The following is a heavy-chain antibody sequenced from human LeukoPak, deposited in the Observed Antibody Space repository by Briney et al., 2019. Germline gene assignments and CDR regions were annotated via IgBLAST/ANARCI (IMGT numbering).Heavy chain of an antibody. Sequence: GGSLRLSCAASGFTFSSYAMHWVRQAPGKGLEWVSYISSSGSTIYYADSVKGRFTISRDNAKNSLYLQMNSLRAEDTAVYYCARDRRPMAAAVDYWGQGTLVTVSS. J-gene: IGHJ4*02. CDR3: ARDRRPMAAAVDY. CDR1: GFTFSSYA. D-gene: IGHD6-13*01. V-gene: IGHV3-48*04. CDR2: ISSSGSTI.